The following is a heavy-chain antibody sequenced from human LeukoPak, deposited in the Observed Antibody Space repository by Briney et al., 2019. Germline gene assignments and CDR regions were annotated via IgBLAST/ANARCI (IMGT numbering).Heavy chain of an antibody. CDR1: GFAFGSEA. CDR2: ISPGGGTT. CDR3: ARNSARMATIAHFDY. Sequence: GGSLRLSCAVSGFAFGSEAMSWVRQSPARGLEWVASISPGGGTTYYADYVKGRFTISRDNSKNTLYLQMNSLRAEDTAVYYCARNSARMATIAHFDYWGQGTLVTVSS. D-gene: IGHD5-24*01. J-gene: IGHJ4*02. V-gene: IGHV3-23*01.